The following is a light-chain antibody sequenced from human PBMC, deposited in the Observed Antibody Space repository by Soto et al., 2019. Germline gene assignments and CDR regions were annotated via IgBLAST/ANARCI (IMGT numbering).Light chain of an antibody. J-gene: IGKJ2*01. CDR3: QQRSNWPPRT. CDR1: QSVSTY. Sequence: EIVLTQSPATLSLSPGERATLSCRASQSVSTYLAWYQQKPGQAPRLLIYDASNRATGIPGRFSGSGSGTDFTLTNSSLEPEDFAVYYCQQRSNWPPRTFGQGTKLEIK. CDR2: DAS. V-gene: IGKV3-11*01.